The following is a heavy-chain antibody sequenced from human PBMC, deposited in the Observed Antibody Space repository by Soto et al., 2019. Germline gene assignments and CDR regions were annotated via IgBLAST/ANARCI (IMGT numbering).Heavy chain of an antibody. CDR2: ITTSGEST. CDR3: AKGVSSGWNTTLRYFHR. CDR1: GFSFSAYA. D-gene: IGHD6-19*01. J-gene: IGHJ1*01. V-gene: IGHV3-23*01. Sequence: HPGGSLGLSCAASGFSFSAYAMSWVRQAPGKGLEWVSSITTSGESTYYADSVKGRFTISRDNSKNTLYLQMNSLGAEDTALYYCAKGVSSGWNTTLRYFHRWGQGTLVTVSS.